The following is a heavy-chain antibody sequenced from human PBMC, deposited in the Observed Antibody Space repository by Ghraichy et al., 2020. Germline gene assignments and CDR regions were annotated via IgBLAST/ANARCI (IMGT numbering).Heavy chain of an antibody. CDR1: GFSVSDKY. J-gene: IGHJ2*01. Sequence: LSLTCEASGFSVSDKYMSWVRQAPGKGLEWVAVIYTGGSTFYPESVKGRFTISRDSSQNTLYLQMNSLRPEDTAVYFCARGEPPTVTTWYFDLWGRGAQVTVSS. D-gene: IGHD4-17*01. CDR3: ARGEPPTVTTWYFDL. V-gene: IGHV3-53*01. CDR2: IYTGGST.